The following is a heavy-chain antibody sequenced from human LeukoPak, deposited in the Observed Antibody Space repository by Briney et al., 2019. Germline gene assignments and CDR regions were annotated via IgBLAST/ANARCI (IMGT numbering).Heavy chain of an antibody. D-gene: IGHD3-22*01. Sequence: PGGSLRLSCAASGFTVSSNYMSWVRQAPGKGLEWVSVIYSGGSTYYADSVKGRFTISRDNSKNTLYLQMNSLRAEDTAVYYCARSYYYDSSGYYYGGSYWYFDLWGRGTLVTVSS. CDR3: ARSYYYDSSGYYYGGSYWYFDL. J-gene: IGHJ2*01. CDR2: IYSGGST. V-gene: IGHV3-53*01. CDR1: GFTVSSNY.